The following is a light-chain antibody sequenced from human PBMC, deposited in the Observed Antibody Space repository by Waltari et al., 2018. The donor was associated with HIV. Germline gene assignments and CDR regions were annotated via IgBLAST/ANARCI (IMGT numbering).Light chain of an antibody. CDR2: EFY. V-gene: IGLV2-14*01. CDR1: ARDMTTFYF. J-gene: IGLJ3*02. Sequence: SALTQPASVSGSPGQSITISCTGPARDMTTFYFVSWYQQSPLRAPKLIIFEFYFPPSGVFARSSGSKSGDTASLTMSALRAEDEGDYFCSSYSTRGFVLFGGGTKVTVL. CDR3: SSYSTRGFVL.